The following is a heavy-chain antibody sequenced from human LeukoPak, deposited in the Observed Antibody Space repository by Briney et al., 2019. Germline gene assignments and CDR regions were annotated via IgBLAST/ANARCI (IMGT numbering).Heavy chain of an antibody. V-gene: IGHV3-48*04. J-gene: IGHJ3*02. Sequence: GGSLRLSCAASGFTFSSYSINWIRQAPGKGLEWVSYISSSSSTIYYADSVKGRFTISRDNAKNSLYLQMNSLRAEDTAVYYCARDLAVVVVSAFDIWGQGTMVTVSS. D-gene: IGHD3-22*01. CDR2: ISSSSSTI. CDR3: ARDLAVVVVSAFDI. CDR1: GFTFSSYS.